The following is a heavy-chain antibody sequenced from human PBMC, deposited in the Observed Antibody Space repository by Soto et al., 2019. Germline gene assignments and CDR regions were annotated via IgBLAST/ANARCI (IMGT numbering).Heavy chain of an antibody. Sequence: QVQLHQSGTGLLKPSETLSLTCSVSGESFSGHFWTWIRQPPGKGLEWIGEIDYSGATHYNASVKSRVSMSVDTTKKQVSLKVTSVTAADTAVYYCARGGITPSMFFFDYWGQGTLVIVSS. J-gene: IGHJ4*02. CDR1: GESFSGHF. CDR2: IDYSGAT. V-gene: IGHV4-34*01. D-gene: IGHD3-10*02. CDR3: ARGGITPSMFFFDY.